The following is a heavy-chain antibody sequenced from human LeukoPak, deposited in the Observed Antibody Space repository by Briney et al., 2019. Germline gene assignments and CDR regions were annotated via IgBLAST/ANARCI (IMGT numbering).Heavy chain of an antibody. D-gene: IGHD5-18*01. V-gene: IGHV4-34*01. CDR1: GGSFSGYY. Sequence: PSETLSLTCAVYGGSFSGYYWSWIRPPPGKGLEWIGEINHSGSTNYNPSLKSRVTIPVDTSKNQFSLKLSSVTAADTAVYYCARGRRYSYAYYYYYGMDVWGQGTTVTVSS. J-gene: IGHJ6*02. CDR2: INHSGST. CDR3: ARGRRYSYAYYYYYGMDV.